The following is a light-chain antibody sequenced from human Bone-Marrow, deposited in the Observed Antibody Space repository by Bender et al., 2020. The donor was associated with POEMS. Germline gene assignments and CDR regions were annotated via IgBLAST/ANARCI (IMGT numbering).Light chain of an antibody. Sequence: IIYQSNKRPSGVSYRLSASKTGNTASLTISGLQAEDEAAYFCYSYAGSGTWVFGGGTYLTVL. CDR2: QSN. J-gene: IGLJ2*01. CDR3: YSYAGSGTWV. V-gene: IGLV2-23*01.